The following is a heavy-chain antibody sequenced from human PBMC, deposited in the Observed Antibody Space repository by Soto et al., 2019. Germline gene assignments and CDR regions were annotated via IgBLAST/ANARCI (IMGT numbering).Heavy chain of an antibody. CDR1: GFTFGDYA. V-gene: IGHV3-9*01. Sequence: SLRLSGAASGFTFGDYAMHWVRQAPGKGLEWVSGISWNSGSIGYADSVKGRFTISRDNAKNSLYLQMNSLRAEDTALYYCAKDIGPGYSYGGDAFDIWGQGTMVTVSS. CDR3: AKDIGPGYSYGGDAFDI. D-gene: IGHD5-18*01. J-gene: IGHJ3*02. CDR2: ISWNSGSI.